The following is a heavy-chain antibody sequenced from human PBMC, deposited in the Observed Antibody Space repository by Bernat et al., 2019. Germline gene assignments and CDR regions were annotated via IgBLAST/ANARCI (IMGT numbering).Heavy chain of an antibody. D-gene: IGHD1-26*01. CDR1: GYTFTGYY. CDR2: INPNNGGT. J-gene: IGHJ2*01. V-gene: IGHV1-2*04. Sequence: QVQLVQSGAEVKKPGASVKVSCKASGYTFTGYYLHWVRQAPGQGLEWMAWINPNNGGTNYAQKFQGWVTMTRDTSISTAHLELSRLTSDDTAVYYCASTVGPAGYFDLWGRGTLVTVSS. CDR3: ASTVGPAGYFDL.